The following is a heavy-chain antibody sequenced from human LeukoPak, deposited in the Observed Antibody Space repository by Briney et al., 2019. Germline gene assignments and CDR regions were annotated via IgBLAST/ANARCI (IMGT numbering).Heavy chain of an antibody. CDR3: ATPVIGSNDY. Sequence: GESLQISCKVSGYSFINYWIGWVRQMPGKGLEWMAIIYPADSDVRYGPSFEGHVTISADNSINTAYLQWSSLKASDTAMYYCATPVIGSNDYWGQGTLVIVSS. D-gene: IGHD2-2*03. V-gene: IGHV5-51*01. CDR2: IYPADSDV. CDR1: GYSFINYW. J-gene: IGHJ4*02.